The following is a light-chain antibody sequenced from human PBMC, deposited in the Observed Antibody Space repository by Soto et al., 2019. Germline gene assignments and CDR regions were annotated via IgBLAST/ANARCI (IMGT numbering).Light chain of an antibody. CDR3: QQYGSSPPDT. V-gene: IGKV3-15*01. CDR1: QSVSSN. CDR2: GAS. J-gene: IGKJ4*01. Sequence: EIVMTRSPATLSVSPGERATLSCRASQSVSSNLAWYQQKPGQAPRLLIYGASTRATGIPARFSGSGSGTDFTLTISRLEPEDFAVYYCQQYGSSPPDTFGGGTKVDIK.